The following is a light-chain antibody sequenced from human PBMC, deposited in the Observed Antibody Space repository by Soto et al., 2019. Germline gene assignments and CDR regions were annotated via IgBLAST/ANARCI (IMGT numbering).Light chain of an antibody. CDR3: QRYGSSPPLT. CDR2: GAS. J-gene: IGKJ4*01. CDR1: QSVSSNY. V-gene: IGKV3-20*01. Sequence: EIVLTQSPGTLSLSQGERATLSCRASQSVSSNYLAWYQQKPGQAPRLLIYGASSRATGVPDRFSGSGSGTDFTLTISKLEPEDFALYYCQRYGSSPPLTFGGGTMV.